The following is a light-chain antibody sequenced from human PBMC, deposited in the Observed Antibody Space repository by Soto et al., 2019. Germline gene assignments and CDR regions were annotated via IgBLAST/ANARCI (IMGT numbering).Light chain of an antibody. V-gene: IGKV3-20*01. CDR1: QSVSSIY. J-gene: IGKJ5*01. CDR3: KQYGSSPIT. Sequence: EIVLTQSPGTLSLSPGERATLSCRASQSVSSIYLAWYQQKPGQAPSLLIYATSSRATGIQDRFSGSGSGTDFSLTISRLEPEDFAVYYCKQYGSSPITFGQGTRLEIK. CDR2: ATS.